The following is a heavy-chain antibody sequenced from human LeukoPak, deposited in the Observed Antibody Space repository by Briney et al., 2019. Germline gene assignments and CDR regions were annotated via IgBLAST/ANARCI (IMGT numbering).Heavy chain of an antibody. CDR3: ARDIPTPYGDYARYYYYYYMDV. CDR2: IYHSGST. Sequence: SETLSLTCTVSGYSISSGYYWGWIRQPPGKGLEWIGSIYHSGSTYYNPSLKSRVTISVDTSKNQFSLKLSSVTAADTAVYYCARDIPTPYGDYARYYYYYYMDVWGKGTTVTVSS. J-gene: IGHJ6*03. D-gene: IGHD4-17*01. V-gene: IGHV4-38-2*02. CDR1: GYSISSGYY.